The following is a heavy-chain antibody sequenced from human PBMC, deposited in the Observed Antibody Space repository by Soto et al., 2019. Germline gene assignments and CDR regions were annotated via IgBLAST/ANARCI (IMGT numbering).Heavy chain of an antibody. V-gene: IGHV4-39*02. D-gene: IGHD6-13*01. CDR2: IYYSGST. J-gene: IGHJ6*02. Sequence: SETLSHTCTVSGGSISSSSYYWGWIRQPPGKGLEWIGSIYYSGSTYYNPSLKSRVTISVDTSKNQFSLKLSSVTAADTAVYYCAREQLVTYSYYGMDVWGQGTTVTVSS. CDR3: AREQLVTYSYYGMDV. CDR1: GGSISSSSYY.